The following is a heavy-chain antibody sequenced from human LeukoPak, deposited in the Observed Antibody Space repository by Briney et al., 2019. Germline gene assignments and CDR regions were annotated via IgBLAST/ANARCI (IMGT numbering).Heavy chain of an antibody. CDR2: ISSSSSYI. CDR1: GFTFSSYS. Sequence: GGSLRPSCAASGFTFSSYSMNWVRQAPGKGLEWVSSISSSSSYIYYADSVKGRFTISRDNAKNSLYLQMNSLRAEDTAVYYCARGIAAAGRGDYWGQGTLVTVSS. J-gene: IGHJ4*02. D-gene: IGHD6-13*01. CDR3: ARGIAAAGRGDY. V-gene: IGHV3-21*01.